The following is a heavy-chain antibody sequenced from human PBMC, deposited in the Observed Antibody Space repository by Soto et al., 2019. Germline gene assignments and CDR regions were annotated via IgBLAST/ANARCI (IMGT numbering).Heavy chain of an antibody. J-gene: IGHJ6*03. CDR3: ASRGYCSSTSCYSYSYMDV. D-gene: IGHD2-2*01. CDR2: IYYSGST. V-gene: IGHV4-59*08. CDR1: GGSISSYY. Sequence: SETLSLTCTVSGGSISSYYWSWIRQPPGKGLEWIGYIYYSGSTNYNPSLKSRVTISVDTSKNQFSLKLSSVTAADTAVYYCASRGYCSSTSCYSYSYMDVWGKGTTVTVSS.